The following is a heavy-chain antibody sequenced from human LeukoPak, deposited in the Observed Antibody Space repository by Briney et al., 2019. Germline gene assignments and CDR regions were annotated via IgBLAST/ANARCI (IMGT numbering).Heavy chain of an antibody. CDR3: AKSPLGSGSFPPAHFDY. V-gene: IGHV3-23*01. D-gene: IGHD3-10*01. CDR1: GFTFSSYG. CDR2: ISSSGGST. Sequence: GGSLRLSCAASGFTFSSYGMSWVRQAPGKGLEWVSSISSSGGSTYYADSVKGRFTISRDNSKNTLYLQMNSLRAEDTAVYYCAKSPLGSGSFPPAHFDYWGQGTLVTVSS. J-gene: IGHJ4*02.